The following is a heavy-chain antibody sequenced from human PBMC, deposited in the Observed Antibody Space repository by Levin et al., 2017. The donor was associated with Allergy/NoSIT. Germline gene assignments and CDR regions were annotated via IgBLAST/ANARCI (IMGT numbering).Heavy chain of an antibody. J-gene: IGHJ4*02. V-gene: IGHV3-74*01. Sequence: RGESLKISCAASGFTFSNYYMHWVRQAPGKGLEWVSRVYSDGTITDYADSVKGRFTISRDNARNTLYLQMNSLRTEDTAVYYCARGGCSSTSCLDNWGQGILVTVSS. D-gene: IGHD2-2*01. CDR2: VYSDGTIT. CDR1: GFTFSNYY. CDR3: ARGGCSSTSCLDN.